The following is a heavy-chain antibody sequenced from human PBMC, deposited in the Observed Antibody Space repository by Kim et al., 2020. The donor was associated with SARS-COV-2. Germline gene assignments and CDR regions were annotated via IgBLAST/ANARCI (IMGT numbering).Heavy chain of an antibody. V-gene: IGHV4-39*01. Sequence: SETLSLTCTVSGGSISSSSYYWGWIRQPPGKGLEWSGSIYYSGSTYYNPSLKSRVTISVDTSKNQFSLKLSSVTTADTAVYYCARRGTSSGLGFDYWGQGTLVTVSS. J-gene: IGHJ4*02. CDR1: GGSISSSSYY. D-gene: IGHD6-19*01. CDR2: IYYSGST. CDR3: ARRGTSSGLGFDY.